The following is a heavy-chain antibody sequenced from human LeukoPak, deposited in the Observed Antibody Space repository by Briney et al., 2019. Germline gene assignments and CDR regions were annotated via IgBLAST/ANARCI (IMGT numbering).Heavy chain of an antibody. CDR2: ISYDGSNK. V-gene: IGHV3-30-3*01. Sequence: GGSLRLSCAASGFTFSSYAMHWVRQAPGKGLEWVAVISYDGSNKYYADSVKGRFTISRDNSKNTLYLQMNSLRAEDTAVYYCARDSADHSSGWYPRYDYFDYWGQGTLVTVSS. CDR1: GFTFSSYA. J-gene: IGHJ4*02. D-gene: IGHD6-19*01. CDR3: ARDSADHSSGWYPRYDYFDY.